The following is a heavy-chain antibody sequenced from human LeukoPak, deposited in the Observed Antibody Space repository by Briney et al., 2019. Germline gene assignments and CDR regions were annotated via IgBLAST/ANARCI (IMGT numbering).Heavy chain of an antibody. CDR1: GFTFSDYY. CDR3: ARDSPSTYESHMDV. D-gene: IGHD2-8*01. CDR2: ISSHSGTTI. V-gene: IGHV3-11*01. J-gene: IGHJ6*02. Sequence: GGSLRLSCAASGFTFSDYYMSWIRQAPGKGLEWVSYISSHSGTTIYYAGSVKGRFTISRDNAKNTLYLQMNSLRADDTAVYYCARDSPSTYESHMDVWGQGTTVTISS.